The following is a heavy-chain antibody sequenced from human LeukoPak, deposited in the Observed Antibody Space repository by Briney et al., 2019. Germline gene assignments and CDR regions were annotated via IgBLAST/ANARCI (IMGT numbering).Heavy chain of an antibody. Sequence: SGGSLRLSCAASGFTFSNYAMNWVRQAPGKGLEWVSSISSSSSYIYYADSVKGRFTISRDNAKNSLYLQMNSLRAEDTAVYYCAREGVAVANDYWGQGTLVTVSS. CDR3: AREGVAVANDY. D-gene: IGHD6-19*01. CDR1: GFTFSNYA. V-gene: IGHV3-21*01. J-gene: IGHJ4*02. CDR2: ISSSSSYI.